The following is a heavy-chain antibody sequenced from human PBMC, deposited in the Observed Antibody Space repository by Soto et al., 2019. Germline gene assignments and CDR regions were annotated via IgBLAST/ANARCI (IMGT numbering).Heavy chain of an antibody. CDR2: ISHDGSGK. Sequence: GGSLRLSCTASGLTFSSYGMHWVRQAPGKGLEWEAVISHDGSGKHYADSVKGRFTISRDNSKNTLYLQMDALRAEDTAVYYCANCGQGPFDFWGQGTPVTVSS. CDR3: ANCGQGPFDF. J-gene: IGHJ4*02. V-gene: IGHV3-30*18. CDR1: GLTFSSYG.